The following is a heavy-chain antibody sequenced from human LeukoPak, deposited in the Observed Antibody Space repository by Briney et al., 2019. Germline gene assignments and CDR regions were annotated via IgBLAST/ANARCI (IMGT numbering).Heavy chain of an antibody. CDR2: INPSGGST. V-gene: IGHV1-46*04. CDR1: GYTFTGYY. J-gene: IGHJ4*02. D-gene: IGHD6-19*01. Sequence: ASVKVSCKASGYTFTGYYMHWVRQAPGQGLEWMGIINPSGGSTSYAQKLQGRATMTRDTSTSTVYMELSSLRSEDTAVYYCARDPDQQWAHWGQGTLVTVSS. CDR3: ARDPDQQWAH.